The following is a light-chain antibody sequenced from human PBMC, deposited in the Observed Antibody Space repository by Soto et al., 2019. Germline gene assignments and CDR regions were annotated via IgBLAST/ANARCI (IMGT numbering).Light chain of an antibody. J-gene: IGLJ1*01. CDR3: SLYTSRSTLV. CDR2: EVT. V-gene: IGLV2-14*01. Sequence: QSALTQPDSDSGSPGQSIAISCTGTRSDVGAYNYVSWYQQHPGKAPKLMISEVTNRPSGVSDRFSGSKSGNTASLTISGLQAEDEADYYCSLYTSRSTLVFGTGLKVTLL. CDR1: RSDVGAYNY.